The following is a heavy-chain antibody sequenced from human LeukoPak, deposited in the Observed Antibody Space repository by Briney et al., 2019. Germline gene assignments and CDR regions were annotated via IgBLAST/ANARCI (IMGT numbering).Heavy chain of an antibody. CDR3: ARAPQPRQHIVEVTAIDR. Sequence: SETLSLTCTVSGGSISSGDYYWSWIRQPPGTGLEWIGYIYYSGSTYYNPSLKSRVTISVDTSKNQFSLKLSSVTAADTAVYYCARAPQPRQHIVEVTAIDRWGQGTLVTVSS. CDR1: GGSISSGDYY. J-gene: IGHJ5*02. V-gene: IGHV4-30-4*01. D-gene: IGHD2-21*02. CDR2: IYYSGST.